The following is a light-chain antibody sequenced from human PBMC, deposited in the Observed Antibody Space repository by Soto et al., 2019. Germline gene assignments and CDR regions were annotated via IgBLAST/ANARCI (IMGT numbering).Light chain of an antibody. CDR3: QHYGNSPPDT. V-gene: IGKV3-20*01. J-gene: IGKJ2*01. Sequence: EIVLAQSPGTLSLSLGERATLSCRASQSVSSSYLAWYQQKPGQAPRLLIYGTSSRDTGIPDRFSGSGSGTDCSLTISRLEPEDFAVYYCQHYGNSPPDTFGQGTRLDIK. CDR1: QSVSSSY. CDR2: GTS.